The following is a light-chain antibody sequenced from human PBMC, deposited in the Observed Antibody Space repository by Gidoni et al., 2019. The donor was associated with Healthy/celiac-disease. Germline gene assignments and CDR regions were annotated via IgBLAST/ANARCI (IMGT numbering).Light chain of an antibody. J-gene: IGKJ1*01. V-gene: IGKV3-11*01. CDR3: QQRASWPPT. Sequence: EVVLTQSPPTLSLSPGERATLSCRARQSVSNYLAWYQQKGGQAPRLLIYDTSLRATGIPTRFSGSGSGTDLTLTISSLEPEDFGIYYCQQRASWPPTFGQGTRVDIK. CDR1: QSVSNY. CDR2: DTS.